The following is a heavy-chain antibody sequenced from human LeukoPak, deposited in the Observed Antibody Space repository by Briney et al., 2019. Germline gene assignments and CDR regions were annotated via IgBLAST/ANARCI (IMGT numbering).Heavy chain of an antibody. CDR3: ARGGVWGSYRPDY. J-gene: IGHJ4*02. Sequence: GGSLRLSCAASGFTFSSYSMNWVRQAPGKGLEWVSYISSSSSTIYYADSVKGRLTISRDNAKNSLYLQMNSLRAEDTAVYYCARGGVWGSYRPDYWGQGTLVTVSS. D-gene: IGHD3-16*02. CDR2: ISSSSSTI. V-gene: IGHV3-48*04. CDR1: GFTFSSYS.